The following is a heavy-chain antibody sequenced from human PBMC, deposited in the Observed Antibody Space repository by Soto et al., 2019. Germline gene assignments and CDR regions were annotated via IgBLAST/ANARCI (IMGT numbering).Heavy chain of an antibody. CDR1: GFTFRNYA. CDR3: AMTRLYDTGTNDYHRDALDI. CDR2: ITGTGSST. Sequence: LLESGGGLVQPGESLKLSCAVSGFTFRNYAMSWVRQAPGKGLEWVAGITGTGSSTSYSDSVRGRFTISRDNSKNTLYLQMNSLRAEDTAIYYCAMTRLYDTGTNDYHRDALDIWGQGTQVIVSS. D-gene: IGHD3-22*01. V-gene: IGHV3-23*01. J-gene: IGHJ3*02.